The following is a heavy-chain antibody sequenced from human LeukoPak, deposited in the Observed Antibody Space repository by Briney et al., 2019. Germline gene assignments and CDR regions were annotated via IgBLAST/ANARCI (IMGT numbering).Heavy chain of an antibody. V-gene: IGHV4-59*01. CDR2: ISYSGST. CDR1: GGSISSYY. D-gene: IGHD3-10*01. J-gene: IGHJ4*02. Sequence: KPSETLSLTCTVSGGSISSYYWNWIRQPPGKGLEWVGYISYSGSTNYNSSLKSRVTISVDTSKNHLSLKLSSVTAADTAVYYCARLGGSGNYWNFDYWGQGTLVTVSS. CDR3: ARLGGSGNYWNFDY.